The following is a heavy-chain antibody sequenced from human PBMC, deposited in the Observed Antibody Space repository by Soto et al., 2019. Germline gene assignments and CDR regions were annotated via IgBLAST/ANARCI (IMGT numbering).Heavy chain of an antibody. D-gene: IGHD6-19*01. CDR3: ARGYSSGLGY. CDR2: INSDGSST. Sequence: GGSLRLSCAASGFTFSTYWMHWVRQGPEKGLVWVSRINSDGSSTSYADSVKGRFTISRDNAKNTLYLQMNSLRAENTAVYYCARGYSSGLGYWGQETVVTVSS. CDR1: GFTFSTYW. V-gene: IGHV3-74*01. J-gene: IGHJ4*02.